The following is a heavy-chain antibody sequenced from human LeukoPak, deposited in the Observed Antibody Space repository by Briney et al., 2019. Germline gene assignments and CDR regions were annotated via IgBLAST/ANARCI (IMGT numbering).Heavy chain of an antibody. J-gene: IGHJ4*02. D-gene: IGHD6-13*01. Sequence: ASVRVSCTASGYTFTSYGISWVRQAPGQGLEGMGWISAYNGNTNYAQKLQGRVTMTTDTSTSTAYMELRSLRSDDTAVYYCARSISSWGFDSWGQGTLVTVSS. CDR1: GYTFTSYG. V-gene: IGHV1-18*01. CDR2: ISAYNGNT. CDR3: ARSISSWGFDS.